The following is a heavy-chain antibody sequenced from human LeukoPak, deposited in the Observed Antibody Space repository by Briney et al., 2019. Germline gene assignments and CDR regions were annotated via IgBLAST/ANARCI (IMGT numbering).Heavy chain of an antibody. Sequence: GSSVKVSCKASGGTFSSYAISWVRQALGQGLEWMGRIIPILGIANYAQKFQGRVTITADKSTSTAYMELSSLRSEDTAVYYCASSYYDSSGYYSNWFGPWGQGTLVTVSS. CDR3: ASSYYDSSGYYSNWFGP. CDR1: GGTFSSYA. V-gene: IGHV1-69*04. D-gene: IGHD3-22*01. CDR2: IIPILGIA. J-gene: IGHJ5*02.